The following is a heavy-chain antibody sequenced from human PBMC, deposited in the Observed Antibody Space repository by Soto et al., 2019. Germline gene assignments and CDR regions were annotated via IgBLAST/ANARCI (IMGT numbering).Heavy chain of an antibody. CDR1: GGTFSSET. V-gene: IGHV1-69*13. Sequence: SVKVSCKASGGTFSSETITWVRQAPGQGLEWMGGIIPITDTANYAQNFQGRVTITADESTSTVYMELSSLRSEDTAVYYCATLVPAPIKLFPRLGWFDPWGQGTLVTVSS. J-gene: IGHJ5*02. CDR3: ATLVPAPIKLFPRLGWFDP. CDR2: IIPITDTA. D-gene: IGHD2-2*02.